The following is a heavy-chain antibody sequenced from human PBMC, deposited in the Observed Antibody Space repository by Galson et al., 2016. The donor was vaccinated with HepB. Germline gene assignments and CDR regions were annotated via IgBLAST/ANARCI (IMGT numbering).Heavy chain of an antibody. Sequence: LRLSCAASGFTFSSYAMSWVRQAPGKGLEWVANINQDASGKYYVDSVKGRFSISRDNVKNTLWLQMSGLRVDDTSMYYCASGYTSGVWGQGTMVTVSS. J-gene: IGHJ3*01. CDR2: INQDASGK. V-gene: IGHV3-7*01. D-gene: IGHD6-19*01. CDR3: ASGYTSGV. CDR1: GFTFSSYA.